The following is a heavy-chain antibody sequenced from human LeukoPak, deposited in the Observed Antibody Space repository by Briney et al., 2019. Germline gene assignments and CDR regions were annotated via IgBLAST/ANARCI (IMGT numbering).Heavy chain of an antibody. CDR1: GYTFTSYY. Sequence: ASVKVSCKASGYTFTSYYMHWVRQAPGQGLEWMGIINPSGGSTSYAQKFQGRVTMTRDTSTSTVYMELSSLRSEDTAVYYCARDKIPGRTVAATVGWFDPWGQEPWSPSPQ. D-gene: IGHD2-15*01. CDR3: ARDKIPGRTVAATVGWFDP. J-gene: IGHJ5*02. CDR2: INPSGGST. V-gene: IGHV1-46*01.